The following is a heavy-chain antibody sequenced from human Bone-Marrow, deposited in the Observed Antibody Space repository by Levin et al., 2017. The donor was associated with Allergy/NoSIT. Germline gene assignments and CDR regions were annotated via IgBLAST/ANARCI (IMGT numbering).Heavy chain of an antibody. CDR1: GFTFRSYA. CDR3: AKDRSGSRSKGDFDY. D-gene: IGHD3-3*01. Sequence: PGGSLRLSCAASGFTFRSYAMTWVRQAPGKGLEWVSTISGSGTGIYYADSVKGRFTVSRDNSKNTLYLQMNSLRAEDTAVYYCAKDRSGSRSKGDFDYWGQGTLVTVSS. J-gene: IGHJ4*02. V-gene: IGHV3-23*01. CDR2: ISGSGTGI.